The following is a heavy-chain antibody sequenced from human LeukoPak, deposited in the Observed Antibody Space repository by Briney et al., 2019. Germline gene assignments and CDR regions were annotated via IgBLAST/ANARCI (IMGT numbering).Heavy chain of an antibody. CDR2: INHSGST. CDR3: ARGQTTVTTDRYFEL. D-gene: IGHD4-17*01. CDR1: GGSFSGYY. V-gene: IGHV4-34*01. J-gene: IGHJ2*01. Sequence: SETLSLTCAVYGGSFSGYYWSWIRQPPGKGLEWIGEINHSGSTNYNPSLKSRVTISVDTSKNQFSLKLSSVTAADTAVYYCARGQTTVTTDRYFELWGRGTLVTVSS.